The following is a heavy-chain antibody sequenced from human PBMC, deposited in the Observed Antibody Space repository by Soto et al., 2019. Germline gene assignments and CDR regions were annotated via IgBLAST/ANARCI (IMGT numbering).Heavy chain of an antibody. CDR3: ARDLDDFRTAV. Sequence: PVGSLRLSCAASGFTFRNHAMHWVRQAPGKGLEWVADISSSSSNIYYTDSVKGRFTISRDNAKNSLYLQMNSLRAEDTAVYYCARDLDDFRTAVWGQGTLVTVSS. D-gene: IGHD3-3*01. V-gene: IGHV3-48*01. CDR1: GFTFRNHA. J-gene: IGHJ4*02. CDR2: ISSSSSNI.